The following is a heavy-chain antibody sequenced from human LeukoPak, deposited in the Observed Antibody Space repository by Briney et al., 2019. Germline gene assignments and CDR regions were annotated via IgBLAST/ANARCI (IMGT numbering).Heavy chain of an antibody. CDR1: GTSISRHY. J-gene: IGHJ5*01. D-gene: IGHD3-10*01. CDR2: ISTPWST. CDR3: ARQDGLWVGDLGGWFDF. Sequence: SETPSDTCTVSGTSISRHYWSWLRQSAGLGLEWLGYISTPWSTTYNPSLEGRVTMSEDTSQNQLSLTLSSVTAADTAVYFCARQDGLWVGDLGGWFDFWGQGIQASVSS. V-gene: IGHV4-4*09.